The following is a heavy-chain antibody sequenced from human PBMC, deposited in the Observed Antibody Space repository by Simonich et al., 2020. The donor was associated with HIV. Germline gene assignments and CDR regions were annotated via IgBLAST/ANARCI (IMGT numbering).Heavy chain of an antibody. CDR2: INHSGIT. J-gene: IGHJ4*02. D-gene: IGHD2-15*01. V-gene: IGHV4-34*01. Sequence: QVQLQQWGAGLLKPSEPLSLTCAVYGGYLSHYYGTWIRQPPGNGLEWIGEINHSGITNYKPSLKSRIAMSRYTSKNQSSLKLSSVTAADTAVYYCARHVAGADIDYWGQGTLVTVSS. CDR3: ARHVAGADIDY. CDR1: GGYLSHYY.